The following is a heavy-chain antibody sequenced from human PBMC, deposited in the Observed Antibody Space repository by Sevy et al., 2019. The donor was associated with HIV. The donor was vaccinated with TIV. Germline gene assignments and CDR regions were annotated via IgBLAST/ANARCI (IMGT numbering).Heavy chain of an antibody. Sequence: ASVKVSCKASGGTFSSYAISWVRQAPGQGLEWMGGIIPIFRTANYAQKFQGRVTITADKSTCTAYMELSSLRSEDTAVYYCARGAGYYDSSGYYYFDYWGQGTLVTVSS. CDR3: ARGAGYYDSSGYYYFDY. CDR1: GGTFSSYA. CDR2: IIPIFRTA. J-gene: IGHJ4*02. D-gene: IGHD3-22*01. V-gene: IGHV1-69*06.